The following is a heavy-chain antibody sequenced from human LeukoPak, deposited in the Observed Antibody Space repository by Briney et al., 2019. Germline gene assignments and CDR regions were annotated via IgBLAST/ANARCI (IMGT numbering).Heavy chain of an antibody. Sequence: GGSLRLSCAASGFTFSSYGMHWVRQAPGKGLEWVAVILSDGSKEFYTDSVKGRFTISRDNSKNTLYLQMNSLRAEDTAVYYCARDPYDSSGFYFDYWGQGTLVTVSS. V-gene: IGHV3-30*19. CDR1: GFTFSSYG. CDR2: ILSDGSKE. D-gene: IGHD3-22*01. CDR3: ARDPYDSSGFYFDY. J-gene: IGHJ4*02.